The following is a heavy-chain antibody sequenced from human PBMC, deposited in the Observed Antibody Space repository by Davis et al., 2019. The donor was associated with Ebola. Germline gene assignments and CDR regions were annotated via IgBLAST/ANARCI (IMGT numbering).Heavy chain of an antibody. Sequence: ASVTVSCTASGYTFGDYYMHWVRQAPGQGLEWMGRINPNNGGTNYAQKFQGRVTMTRDTSISTAYMELSRLTSDDTAVYYCANSITVAAQANFDYWGQGIVVTVSS. D-gene: IGHD3-10*01. CDR1: GYTFGDYY. CDR3: ANSITVAAQANFDY. CDR2: INPNNGGT. V-gene: IGHV1-2*06. J-gene: IGHJ4*02.